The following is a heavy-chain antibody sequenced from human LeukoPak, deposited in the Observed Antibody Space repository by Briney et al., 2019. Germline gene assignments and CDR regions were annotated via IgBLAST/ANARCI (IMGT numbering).Heavy chain of an antibody. CDR3: ARALIAVAGFDY. D-gene: IGHD6-19*01. CDR2: INPSGGST. CDR1: GYTFTSYY. Sequence: GASVKLSCKASGYTFTSYYMHWVRQAPGQGLEWMGIINPSGGSTSYAQKFQGRVTMTRDMSTSTVYMELSSLRSEDTAVYYCARALIAVAGFDYWGQGTLVTVSS. V-gene: IGHV1-46*01. J-gene: IGHJ4*02.